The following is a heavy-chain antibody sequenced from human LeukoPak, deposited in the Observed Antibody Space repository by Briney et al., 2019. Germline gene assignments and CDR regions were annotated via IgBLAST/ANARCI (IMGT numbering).Heavy chain of an antibody. J-gene: IGHJ4*02. D-gene: IGHD5-18*01. CDR1: GGSISSYY. Sequence: PSETLSLTCTVSGGSISSYYWSWIRQPAGKGLEWIGRIHTSGSTNYNPSLKSRVTMSVDTSKNQFSLKLSSVTAADTAVYYCARDRRADTAMVTPFDYWGQGTLVTVSS. V-gene: IGHV4-4*07. CDR3: ARDRRADTAMVTPFDY. CDR2: IHTSGST.